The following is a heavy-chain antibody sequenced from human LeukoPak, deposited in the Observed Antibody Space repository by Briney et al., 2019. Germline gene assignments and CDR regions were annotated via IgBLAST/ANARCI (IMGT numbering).Heavy chain of an antibody. Sequence: ASVKVSCKASGYTFTSYDINWVRQATGQGLEWMGWMNPNSGNTGYAQKFQGRVTMTRNTSISTAYMELSSLRSEDTAGYYCGRASYSYGSGSQAYYSGMAVWGKGPRSPSPQ. J-gene: IGHJ6*04. V-gene: IGHV1-8*01. CDR2: MNPNSGNT. CDR3: GRASYSYGSGSQAYYSGMAV. D-gene: IGHD3-10*01. CDR1: GYTFTSYD.